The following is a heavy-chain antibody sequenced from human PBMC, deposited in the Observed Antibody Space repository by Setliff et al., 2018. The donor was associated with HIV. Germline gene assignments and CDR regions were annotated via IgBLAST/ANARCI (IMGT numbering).Heavy chain of an antibody. CDR1: GGSFSYYY. CDR3: ARAYTSGWHAYAY. CDR2: VFYSTTT. Sequence: SETLSLTCTVSGGSFSYYYWSWIRQPPGKGLEWIGSVFYSTTTNYNPSLGGRISISVDTSKNQFSLRLHSVTAADTAVYYCARAYTSGWHAYAYWGQGTLVTVSS. V-gene: IGHV4-59*01. J-gene: IGHJ4*02. D-gene: IGHD2-21*01.